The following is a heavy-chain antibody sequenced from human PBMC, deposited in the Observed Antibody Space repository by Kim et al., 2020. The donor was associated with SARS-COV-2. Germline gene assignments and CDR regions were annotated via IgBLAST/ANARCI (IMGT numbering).Heavy chain of an antibody. CDR1: RFTFSDYA. CDR2: FLLLCSKS. J-gene: IGHJ5*02. CDR3: VKDLTYSYDL. V-gene: IGHV3-64D*06. D-gene: IGHD5-18*01. Sequence: GGSLRLSCSASRFTFSDYAMHWVRQAPGSGLAPVSPFLLLCSKSYYRDSVKGRFTISRDNSKNTQHLQMSSLSADDTAIYYCVKDLTYSYDLLGQGTLVIVSS.